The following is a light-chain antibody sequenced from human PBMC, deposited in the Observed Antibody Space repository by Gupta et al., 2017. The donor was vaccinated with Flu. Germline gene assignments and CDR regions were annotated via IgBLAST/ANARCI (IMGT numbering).Light chain of an antibody. J-gene: IGKJ1*01. CDR3: QQYGSSPRTWT. V-gene: IGKV3-20*01. CDR1: QSVSSSY. CDR2: GAS. Sequence: EIVLPQFPGTLSLSPGERATLSCRASQSVSSSYLAWYQQKPGQAPRLLIYGASSRATGIPDRFSGSGSGTDFTLTISRLEPEDFAVYYCQQYGSSPRTWTFGQGTQVEIK.